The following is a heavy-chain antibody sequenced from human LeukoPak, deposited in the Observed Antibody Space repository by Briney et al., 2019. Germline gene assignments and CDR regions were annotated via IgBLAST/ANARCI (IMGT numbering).Heavy chain of an antibody. Sequence: SESLSLTCAVYGGSFSGYYWSWIRQPPGKGLEWIGEINHSGSTNYNPSLKSRVTISVDTSKNQFSLKLSSVTAADTAVYYCATTPYGSGSYYHTEYFDYWGQGTLVTVSS. V-gene: IGHV4-34*01. CDR1: GGSFSGYY. J-gene: IGHJ4*02. CDR2: INHSGST. CDR3: ATTPYGSGSYYHTEYFDY. D-gene: IGHD3-10*01.